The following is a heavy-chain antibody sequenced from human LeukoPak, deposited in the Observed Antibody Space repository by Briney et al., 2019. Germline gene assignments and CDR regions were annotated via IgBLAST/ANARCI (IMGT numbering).Heavy chain of an antibody. D-gene: IGHD3-3*01. J-gene: IGHJ4*02. CDR1: GFTFSSYS. CDR2: ISSSSSYI. V-gene: IGHV3-21*01. CDR3: AKDLGFLEWLFY. Sequence: PGGSLRLSCAASGFTFSSYSMNWVRQAPGKGLEWVSSISSSSSYIYYADSVKGRFTISRDNAKNSLYLQMNSLRAEDTAVYYCAKDLGFLEWLFYWGQGTLVTVSS.